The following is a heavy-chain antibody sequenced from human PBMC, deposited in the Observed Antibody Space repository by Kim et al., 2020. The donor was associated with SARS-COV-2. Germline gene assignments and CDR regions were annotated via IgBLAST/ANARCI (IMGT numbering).Heavy chain of an antibody. CDR3: ARSLYVWGSYRYTVAGYFDY. D-gene: IGHD3-16*02. CDR2: IYYSGST. CDR1: GGSISSSSYY. V-gene: IGHV4-39*01. Sequence: SETLSLTCTVSGGSISSSSYYWGWIRQPPGKGLEWIGSIYYSGSTYYNPSLKSRVTISVDTSKNQFSLKLSSVTAADTAVYYCARSLYVWGSYRYTVAGYFDYWGQGTLVTVSS. J-gene: IGHJ4*02.